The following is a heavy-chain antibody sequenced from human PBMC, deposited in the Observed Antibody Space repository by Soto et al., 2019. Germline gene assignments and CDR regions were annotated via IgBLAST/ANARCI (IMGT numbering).Heavy chain of an antibody. CDR1: GYTFTDFY. CDR3: ATGTNGTTGWYHP. V-gene: IGHV1-2*02. J-gene: IGHJ5*02. D-gene: IGHD1-1*01. CDR2: INPKTGDT. Sequence: QEQLVQSGTEVKKPGASVTVSCKSSGYTFTDFYLHWLRQAPGQGLEWVGWINPKTGDTKSSQKFQGRVTMSRDTSVRTAYIDLTSLPSDDKAMYYCATGTNGTTGWYHPWGQGTRVTVSS.